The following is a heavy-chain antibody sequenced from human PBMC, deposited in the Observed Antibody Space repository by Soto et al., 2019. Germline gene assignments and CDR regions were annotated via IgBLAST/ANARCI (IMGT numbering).Heavy chain of an antibody. CDR2: INAGNGNT. V-gene: IGHV1-3*01. Sequence: ASVKVSCKASGYTFTSYAMHWVRQAPGQRLEWMGWINAGNGNTKYSQKFQGRVTITRDTSASTAYMELSSLRSEDTAVYYCARVKGEITMATNDYWGKGTLVTVSS. CDR1: GYTFTSYA. J-gene: IGHJ4*02. CDR3: ARVKGEITMATNDY. D-gene: IGHD3-10*01.